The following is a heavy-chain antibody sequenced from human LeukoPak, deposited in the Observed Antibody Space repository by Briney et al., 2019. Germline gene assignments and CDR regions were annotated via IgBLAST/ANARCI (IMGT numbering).Heavy chain of an antibody. CDR3: ARTRDGYNWNYFDY. CDR1: GGSISSYY. Sequence: SETLSLTCTVSGGSISSYYWSLIRPPPGKGLEWIGYIYYSGSTNYNPSLKSRVTISVDTSKNQFSLKLSSVTAADTAVYYCARTRDGYNWNYFDYWGQGTLVTVSS. V-gene: IGHV4-59*01. J-gene: IGHJ4*02. D-gene: IGHD5-24*01. CDR2: IYYSGST.